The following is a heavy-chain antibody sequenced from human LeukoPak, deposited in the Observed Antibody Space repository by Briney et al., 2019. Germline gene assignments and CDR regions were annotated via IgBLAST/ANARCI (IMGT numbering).Heavy chain of an antibody. J-gene: IGHJ6*02. CDR3: AGFSHKGV. CDR1: GFTFSSYG. CDR2: IYSGGST. Sequence: GGSLRLSCAASGFTFSSYGMHWVRQAPGKGLEWVALIYSGGSTYYADFVKGRFTISRDNSKNTLYLQMISLRAEDMDVYYCAGFSHKGVWGQGTTVTVSS. V-gene: IGHV3-66*01.